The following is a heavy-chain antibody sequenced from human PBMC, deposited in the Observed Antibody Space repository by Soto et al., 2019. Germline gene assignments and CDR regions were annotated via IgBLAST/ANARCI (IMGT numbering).Heavy chain of an antibody. V-gene: IGHV1-3*01. Sequence: SVEVSCLDSGYTLPRCGSRWVRQAPGQGLGWMGWINAGNGNTKYSQKFQGRVTITRDTSASTAYMELSSLRSEDTAVYYCARERYSGYVAVDAFDIWGQGTMVTVS. CDR1: GYTLPRCG. CDR3: ARERYSGYVAVDAFDI. J-gene: IGHJ3*02. CDR2: INAGNGNT. D-gene: IGHD5-12*01.